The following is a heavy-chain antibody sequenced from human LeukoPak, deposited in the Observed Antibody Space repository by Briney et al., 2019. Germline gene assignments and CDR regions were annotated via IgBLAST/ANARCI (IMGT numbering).Heavy chain of an antibody. CDR2: IYYSGST. V-gene: IGHV4-59*08. CDR3: ARGSPADAFDI. D-gene: IGHD2-15*01. Sequence: SETLSLTCTVSGVSIRTYYWSWIRQPPGKGLEWIGYIYYSGSTNYNPSLKSRVTISVDTSKNQFSLKLSSVTAADTAVYYCARGSPADAFDIWGQGTMVTVSS. CDR1: GVSIRTYY. J-gene: IGHJ3*02.